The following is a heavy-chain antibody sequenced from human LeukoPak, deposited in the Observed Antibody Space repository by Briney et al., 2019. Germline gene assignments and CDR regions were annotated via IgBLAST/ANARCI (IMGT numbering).Heavy chain of an antibody. V-gene: IGHV4-31*03. J-gene: IGHJ2*01. D-gene: IGHD5-12*01. CDR2: IYYSGST. CDR1: GGSISSGGYY. Sequence: SQTLSLTCTVSGGSISSGGYYWSWIRQHPGKGLEWIGYIYYSGSTYYNPSLKSRVTISVDRSKNQFSLKLSSVTAADTAVYYCARVYSGYEWGWYFDLWGRGTLVTVSS. CDR3: ARVYSGYEWGWYFDL.